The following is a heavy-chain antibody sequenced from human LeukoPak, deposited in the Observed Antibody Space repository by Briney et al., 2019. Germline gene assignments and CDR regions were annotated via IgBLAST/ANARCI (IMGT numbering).Heavy chain of an antibody. J-gene: IGHJ4*02. Sequence: GGSLRLSCAASGFTFSSYSMNWVRQAPGKGLEWVSSISSSSSYIYYADSVKARFTISRDNAKNSLYLQMNSLRAEDTAMYYCARDLEITYYYGSGSLSFGYWGQGTLVTVSS. CDR2: ISSSSSYI. D-gene: IGHD3-10*01. V-gene: IGHV3-21*01. CDR1: GFTFSSYS. CDR3: ARDLEITYYYGSGSLSFGY.